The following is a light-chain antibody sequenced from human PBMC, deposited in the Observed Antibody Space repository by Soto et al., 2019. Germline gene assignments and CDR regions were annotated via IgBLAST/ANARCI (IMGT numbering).Light chain of an antibody. V-gene: IGKV1-33*01. Sequence: IQLTQSPSSLSASVGDRVTITCQATQDINISLNWYQQKPGKAPNLLIYAASNLEIGVPSRFSGSGSGTDFTLKINRVEAEDVGTYYCMQALQSLTFGQGTRLEIK. CDR2: AAS. CDR3: MQALQSLT. CDR1: QDINIS. J-gene: IGKJ5*01.